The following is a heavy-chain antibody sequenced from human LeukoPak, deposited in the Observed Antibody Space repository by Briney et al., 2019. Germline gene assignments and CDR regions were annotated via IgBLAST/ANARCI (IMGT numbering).Heavy chain of an antibody. Sequence: GASVKVSCKASGYTFTSYYMHWVRQAPGQGLEWMGIINPSGGTTIYAQKFQGRVTMTRDMSTNTVYMELSSLRSEDTAVYYCARGEPAFDYWGQGTLVTVSS. V-gene: IGHV1-46*01. CDR3: ARGEPAFDY. J-gene: IGHJ4*02. CDR1: GYTFTSYY. CDR2: INPSGGTT.